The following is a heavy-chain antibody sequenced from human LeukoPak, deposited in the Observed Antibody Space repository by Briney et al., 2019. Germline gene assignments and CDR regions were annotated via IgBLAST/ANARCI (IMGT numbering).Heavy chain of an antibody. V-gene: IGHV1-2*06. D-gene: IGHD3-10*01. J-gene: IGHJ4*02. Sequence: ASVKVSCKASGYTFTGYYMHWVRQAPGQGLEWMGRINPNSGGTNCAQKFQGRVTMTRDTSISTAYMELSRLRSDDTAVYYCASEYYYGSGSYYIDYWGQGTLVTVSS. CDR2: INPNSGGT. CDR3: ASEYYYGSGSYYIDY. CDR1: GYTFTGYY.